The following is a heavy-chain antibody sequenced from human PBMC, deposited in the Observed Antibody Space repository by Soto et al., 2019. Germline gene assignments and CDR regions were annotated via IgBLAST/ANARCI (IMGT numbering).Heavy chain of an antibody. Sequence: GGSLRLSCAASGFTFSNAWMNWVRQAPGKGLEWVGRIKSKTDGGTTDYAAPVKGRFTISRDDSKNTLYLQMNSLKTEDTAVYYCTTVDGYCSSTSCYYYYYYGMDVWGQGTTVTVSS. CDR2: IKSKTDGGTT. CDR3: TTVDGYCSSTSCYYYYYYGMDV. CDR1: GFTFSNAW. D-gene: IGHD2-2*03. J-gene: IGHJ6*02. V-gene: IGHV3-15*07.